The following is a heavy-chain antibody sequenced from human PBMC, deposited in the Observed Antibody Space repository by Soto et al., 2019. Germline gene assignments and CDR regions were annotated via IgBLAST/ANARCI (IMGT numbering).Heavy chain of an antibody. Sequence: DVQLLESGGGLVQPGGSQRLSCAASGFTFSSYAMTWVRQAPGKGLEWVSAISGSGASTYYADAVKGRFTISRDNSKNTLYLQMNSLRAEDTAVYYCATDMIPLDYWGQGTLVTVSS. CDR1: GFTFSSYA. J-gene: IGHJ4*02. CDR2: ISGSGAST. V-gene: IGHV3-23*01. D-gene: IGHD3-16*01. CDR3: ATDMIPLDY.